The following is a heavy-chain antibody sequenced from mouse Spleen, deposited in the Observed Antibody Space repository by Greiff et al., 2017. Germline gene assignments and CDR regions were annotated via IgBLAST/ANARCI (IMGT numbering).Heavy chain of an antibody. J-gene: IGHJ2*01. Sequence: QVQLQQSGAELVKPGASVKLSCKASGYTFTSYWMQWVKQRPGQGLEWIGEIDPSDSYTNYNQKFKGKATLTVDTSSSTAYMQLSSLTSEDSAVYYCARRLSTVVGLDYWGQGTTLTVSS. CDR1: GYTFTSYW. V-gene: IGHV1-50*01. CDR2: IDPSDSYT. CDR3: ARRLSTVVGLDY. D-gene: IGHD1-1*01.